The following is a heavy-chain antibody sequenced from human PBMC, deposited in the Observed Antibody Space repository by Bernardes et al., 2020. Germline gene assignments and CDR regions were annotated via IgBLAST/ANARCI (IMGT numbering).Heavy chain of an antibody. CDR3: ARVRDCSGGSCRGDY. CDR2: ITSSSHI. CDR1: GFTFSGYS. Sequence: GGSLRLSCAASGFTFSGYSMNWVRQAPGKGLEWVSSITSSSHIYYADSVKGRFTISRDNAANSLYLQMSSLRAEDTAVYYCARVRDCSGGSCRGDYWGQGTLVTVSS. D-gene: IGHD2-15*01. J-gene: IGHJ4*02. V-gene: IGHV3-21*01.